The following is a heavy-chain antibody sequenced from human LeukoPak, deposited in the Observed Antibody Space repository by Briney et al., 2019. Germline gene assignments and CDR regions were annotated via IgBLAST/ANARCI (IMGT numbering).Heavy chain of an antibody. V-gene: IGHV1-69*02. CDR1: GGTFSSYT. D-gene: IGHD6-6*01. CDR3: ARSPPYSSSSGGFDP. Sequence: SVKVSCKASGGTFSSYTISWVRQAPGQGLEWMGRIIPILGIANYAQKFQGRVTITADKSTSTAYMELSSLRSEDTAVYYCARSPPYSSSSGGFDPWGQGTLVTVSS. CDR2: IIPILGIA. J-gene: IGHJ5*02.